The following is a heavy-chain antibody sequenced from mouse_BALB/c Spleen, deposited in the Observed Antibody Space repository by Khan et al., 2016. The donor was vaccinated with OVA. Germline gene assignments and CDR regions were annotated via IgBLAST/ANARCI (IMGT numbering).Heavy chain of an antibody. CDR1: GFTFSSYG. D-gene: IGHD1-1*01. J-gene: IGHJ2*01. V-gene: IGHV5-17*02. CDR3: ATSYFYGYYFDY. Sequence: EVELVESGGDLVQPGGSRKLSCAASGFTFSSYGMHWVRQAPEKGLEWVAYFSGDSNTIYYADTVKGRFTISRDNPRNTLFLQMTSLMSEDTAMYYCATSYFYGYYFDYWGPGTTLTVSS. CDR2: FSGDSNTI.